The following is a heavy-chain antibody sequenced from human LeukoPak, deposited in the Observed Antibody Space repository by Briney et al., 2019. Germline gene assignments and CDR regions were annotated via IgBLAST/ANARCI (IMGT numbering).Heavy chain of an antibody. CDR2: INRDGST. CDR1: GGSFSGHY. CDR3: ARNYASGSYYRY. V-gene: IGHV4-34*01. D-gene: IGHD3-10*01. Sequence: SETLSPTCVVYGGSFSGHYWSWIRQPPGKGLEWIGEINRDGSTNYNPSLKSRVTISVDTSKNQFSLRLSSVTAADTAVYYCARNYASGSYYRYWGQGTLVTVSS. J-gene: IGHJ4*02.